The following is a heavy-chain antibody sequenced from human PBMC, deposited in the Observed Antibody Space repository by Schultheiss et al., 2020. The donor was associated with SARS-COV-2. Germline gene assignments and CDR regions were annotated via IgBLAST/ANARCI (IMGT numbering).Heavy chain of an antibody. CDR2: INPSGGST. J-gene: IGHJ6*02. D-gene: IGHD5-18*01. CDR1: GYTFTSYY. V-gene: IGHV1-46*01. CDR3: ARDSWVGTAMVKGYYYGMDV. Sequence: ASVKVSCKASGYTFTSYYMHWVRQAPGQGLEWMGIINPSGGSTSYAQKFQGRVTMTRETSTSTVYMELSSLRSEDTAVYYCARDSWVGTAMVKGYYYGMDVWGQGTTVTVSS.